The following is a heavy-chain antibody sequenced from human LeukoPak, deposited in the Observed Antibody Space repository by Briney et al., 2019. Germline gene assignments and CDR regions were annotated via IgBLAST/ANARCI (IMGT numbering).Heavy chain of an antibody. J-gene: IGHJ4*02. CDR3: ARDFRYSYGYDY. Sequence: SETLSLTCTVSGGSISSYYWSWIRQPAGKGLEWIGRIYTSGSTNYNPSLKSRVTISVDKSENQFSLKLSSVTAADTAVYYCARDFRYSYGYDYWGQGTLVTVSS. CDR1: GGSISSYY. CDR2: IYTSGST. D-gene: IGHD5-18*01. V-gene: IGHV4-4*07.